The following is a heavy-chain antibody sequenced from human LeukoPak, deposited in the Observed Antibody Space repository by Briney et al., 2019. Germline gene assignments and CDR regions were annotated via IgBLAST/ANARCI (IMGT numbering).Heavy chain of an antibody. CDR2: ISNDGRNE. CDR3: ARQIYGIDD. D-gene: IGHD1-26*01. CDR1: GFTFSSYA. V-gene: IGHV3-30*03. Sequence: GGSLRLSCAASGFTFSSYAMSWVRQAPGKGLEWVAIISNDGRNEHYADSVKGRFTISRDNSKNTLYLRMNSLRTDDTALYYCARQIYGIDDWGQGTLVTVSS. J-gene: IGHJ4*02.